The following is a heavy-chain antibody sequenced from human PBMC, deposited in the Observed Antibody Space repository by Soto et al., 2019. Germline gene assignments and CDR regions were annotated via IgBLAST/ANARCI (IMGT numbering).Heavy chain of an antibody. V-gene: IGHV1-18*03. CDR3: ARGRYYDSSGYLTDFDY. D-gene: IGHD3-22*01. Sequence: ASVKVSCKASGYTFTSYGISWVRQAPGQGLEWMGWISAYNGNTNYAQKLQGRVTMTTDTSTSTAYMELRSLRSDDMAVYYCARGRYYDSSGYLTDFDYWGQGTLVTVSS. J-gene: IGHJ4*02. CDR2: ISAYNGNT. CDR1: GYTFTSYG.